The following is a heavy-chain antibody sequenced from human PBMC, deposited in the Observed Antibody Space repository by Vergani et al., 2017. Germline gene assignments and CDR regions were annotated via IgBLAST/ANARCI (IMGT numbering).Heavy chain of an antibody. D-gene: IGHD3-16*01. CDR3: ARLPRQLGGIYFDY. Sequence: QVQLVQSGAEVKKPGASVQVSCKASGYTFTGYYMIWVRQGPGQGLEWMGWINPNSGGTNYAQKFQGRITMTRDTSISTAYMVLSRLRSDDTAAYYCARLPRQLGGIYFDYWGRGTLVTVSS. J-gene: IGHJ4*02. CDR2: INPNSGGT. V-gene: IGHV1-2*02. CDR1: GYTFTGYY.